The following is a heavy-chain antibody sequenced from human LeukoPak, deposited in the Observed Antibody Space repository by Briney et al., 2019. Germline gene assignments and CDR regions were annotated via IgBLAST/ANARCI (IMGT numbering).Heavy chain of an antibody. J-gene: IGHJ4*02. CDR2: ISYDGSNK. Sequence: GGSLRLSCAVSGFTFSSYAMRWVRQAPGKGLEWVAVISYDGSNKYYADSVKGRFTISRDNSKNTLYLQMNSLRAEDTAVYYCARGDYYGSGSYPTFFDYWGQGTLVTVSS. CDR1: GFTFSSYA. CDR3: ARGDYYGSGSYPTFFDY. V-gene: IGHV3-30-3*01. D-gene: IGHD3-10*01.